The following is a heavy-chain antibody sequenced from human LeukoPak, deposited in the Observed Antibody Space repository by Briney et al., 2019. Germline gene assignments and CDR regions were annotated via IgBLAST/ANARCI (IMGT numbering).Heavy chain of an antibody. CDR1: GGSISSYY. CDR3: ARARRYYDSSGPIDY. Sequence: PPETLSLTCTVSGGSISSYYWTWIRQPPGKGLEWIGYFLYSGSTNYNPSLNSRVTISVDTSKNQFSLKLSSVTAADTAVYYCARARRYYDSSGPIDYWGQGTLVTVSS. V-gene: IGHV4-59*01. CDR2: FLYSGST. J-gene: IGHJ4*02. D-gene: IGHD3-22*01.